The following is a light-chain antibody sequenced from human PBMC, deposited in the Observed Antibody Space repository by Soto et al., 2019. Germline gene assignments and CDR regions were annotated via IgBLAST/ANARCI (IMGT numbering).Light chain of an antibody. CDR1: SSDVGIFNY. Sequence: QSALTQPPSASGSPGQSVTISCTGTSSDVGIFNYVSWYQQHPDQAPKLLIFGVNKRPSGVPDRFSASKSGNTASLTVSGLQAEDEADYYCCSYAGSNTLIFGGGTKLTVL. CDR3: CSYAGSNTLI. J-gene: IGLJ2*01. V-gene: IGLV2-8*01. CDR2: GVN.